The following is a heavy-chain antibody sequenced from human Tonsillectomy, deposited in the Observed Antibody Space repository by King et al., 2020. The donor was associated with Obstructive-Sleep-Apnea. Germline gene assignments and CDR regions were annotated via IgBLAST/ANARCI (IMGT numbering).Heavy chain of an antibody. CDR2: INPDSGGT. CDR1: GYTFTNYY. V-gene: IGHV1-2*06. CDR3: ARGTLGATPFDH. D-gene: IGHD1-26*01. Sequence: QVQLVESGAEVKKPGASVKVSCKASGYTFTNYYIHWVRQAPGQGPQWMGRINPDSGGTRYAQKFQGRVTMTRYTSISTAYMELTRLTSDDTAVYYCARGTLGATPFDHWGQGTLVTVSS. J-gene: IGHJ5*02.